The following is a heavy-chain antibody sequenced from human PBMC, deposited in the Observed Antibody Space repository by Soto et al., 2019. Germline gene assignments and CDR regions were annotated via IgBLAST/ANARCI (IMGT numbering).Heavy chain of an antibody. CDR3: AEDGITAVRSGSAFLRNRSSDL. CDR2: ISSSSSTI. V-gene: IGHV3-48*01. D-gene: IGHD6-6*01. J-gene: IGHJ2*01. Sequence: GKGLEWVSYISSSSSTIYYADSVKGRFTISRDNAKNSLYLQMNSLRAEDTVVFFRAEDGITAVRSGSAFLRNRSSDL.